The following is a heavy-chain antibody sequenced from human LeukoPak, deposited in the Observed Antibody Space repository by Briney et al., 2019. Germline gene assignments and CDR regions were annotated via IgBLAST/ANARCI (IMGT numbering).Heavy chain of an antibody. Sequence: SETLSLTCAVYGGSFSGYYWSWIRQPPGKGLEWIGEINHSGSTNYNPSLKSRVTISVDTSKNQFSLKLSSVTAADTAVYYCARVRSSKYYMDVWGKGTTVTVSS. D-gene: IGHD3-10*01. CDR3: ARVRSSKYYMDV. V-gene: IGHV4-34*01. CDR2: INHSGST. CDR1: GGSFSGYY. J-gene: IGHJ6*03.